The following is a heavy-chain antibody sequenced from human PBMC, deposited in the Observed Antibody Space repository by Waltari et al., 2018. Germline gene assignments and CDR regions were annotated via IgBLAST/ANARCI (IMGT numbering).Heavy chain of an antibody. CDR1: GFNFGEHV. D-gene: IGHD6-6*01. V-gene: IGHV3-9*01. CDR3: AKDMGAARHYNFED. CDR2: ISWNNDNI. J-gene: IGHJ4*02. Sequence: EVQLVESGGGLVQPGRSLRLSCAASGFNFGEHVMNWVRQAPGKGLEWVSGISWNNDNIAYADSVRGRFTISRDNAKNSLYLQMNSLRTEDTALYYCAKDMGAARHYNFEDWGQGTLVTVSS.